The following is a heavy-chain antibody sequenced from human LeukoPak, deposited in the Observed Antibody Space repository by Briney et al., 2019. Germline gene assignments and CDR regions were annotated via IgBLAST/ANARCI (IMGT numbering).Heavy chain of an antibody. J-gene: IGHJ4*02. D-gene: IGHD1-14*01. CDR3: AKTLGARYYFDS. V-gene: IGHV5-51*03. CDR1: GYSFTSYW. CDR2: INPADSDS. Sequence: GESPKISCKGSGYSFTSYWIGWVRQMPGKGLEWMGIINPADSDSRYSPSFQGRVTISADKSITTAYLQWTSLKASDTAIYYCAKTLGARYYFDSWGQGTLVTVSS.